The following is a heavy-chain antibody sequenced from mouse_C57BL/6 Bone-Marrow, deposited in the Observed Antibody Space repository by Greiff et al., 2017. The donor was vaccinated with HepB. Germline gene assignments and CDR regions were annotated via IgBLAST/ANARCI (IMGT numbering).Heavy chain of an antibody. J-gene: IGHJ3*01. CDR1: GFTFSNYW. D-gene: IGHD1-1*01. V-gene: IGHV6-3*01. CDR2: IRLKSDNYAT. Sequence: EVKLQESGGGLVQPGGSMKLSCVASGFTFSNYWMNWVRQSPEKGLEWVAQIRLKSDNYATHYAESVKGRFTISRDDSKSSVYLQMNNLRAEDTGIYYCTGTTTVVDWFAYWGQGTLVTVSA. CDR3: TGTTTVVDWFAY.